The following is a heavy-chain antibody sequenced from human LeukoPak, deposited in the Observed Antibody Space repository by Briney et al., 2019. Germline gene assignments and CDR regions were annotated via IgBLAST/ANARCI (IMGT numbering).Heavy chain of an antibody. CDR1: GGSFSGYY. J-gene: IGHJ4*02. CDR2: INHSGST. CDR3: ARGFGYYFWSGLHYFDY. Sequence: SETLSLTCAVYGGSFSGYYWSWIRQPPGKGLEWIGEINHSGSTNYNPSLKSRVTISVDTSKNQFSLKLSSVTAADTAVYYCARGFGYYFWSGLHYFDYWGQGTLVTVSS. V-gene: IGHV4-34*01. D-gene: IGHD3-3*01.